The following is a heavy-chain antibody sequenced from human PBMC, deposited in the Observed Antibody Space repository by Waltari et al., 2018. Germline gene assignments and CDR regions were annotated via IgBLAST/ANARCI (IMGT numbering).Heavy chain of an antibody. Sequence: EVQLLESGGGLVQPGGSLRLSCAASGFTFSSYAMSWVRQAPGKGLDWVSGISGSGGSTYYADSVKGRFTIARDNSKNTLYLQMNSLRAEDTAVYYCAKDLDVVVPQANYWGQGTLVTVSS. CDR3: AKDLDVVVPQANY. V-gene: IGHV3-23*01. CDR2: ISGSGGST. D-gene: IGHD2-2*01. CDR1: GFTFSSYA. J-gene: IGHJ4*02.